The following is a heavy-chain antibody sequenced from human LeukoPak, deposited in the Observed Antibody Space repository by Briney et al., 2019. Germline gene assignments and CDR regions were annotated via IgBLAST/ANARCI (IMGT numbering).Heavy chain of an antibody. D-gene: IGHD6-19*01. J-gene: IGHJ2*01. CDR1: GGSISSSSYY. CDR2: IYYSGST. Sequence: SETLSLTCTVSGGSISSSSYYWGWIRQPPGKGLEWIGSIYYSGSTYYNPSLKSRVTISVDTSKNQFSLKLSSVTAADTAVYYCARPYSSGAKGAFDLWGRGTLVTVSS. CDR3: ARPYSSGAKGAFDL. V-gene: IGHV4-39*01.